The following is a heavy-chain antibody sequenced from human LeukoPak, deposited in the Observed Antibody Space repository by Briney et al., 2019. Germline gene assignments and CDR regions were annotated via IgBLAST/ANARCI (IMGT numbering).Heavy chain of an antibody. CDR1: GGSISSGGYY. CDR3: ARDLSWAAFDI. J-gene: IGHJ3*02. CDR2: IYYSGST. D-gene: IGHD2/OR15-2a*01. Sequence: SETLSLTCTVSGGSISSGGYYWSWIRQHPGKGLEWIGYIYYSGSTYYNPSLKSRVTISVDTSKNQYSLKLSSVTAADTAVYYCARDLSWAAFDIWGQGTMVTVSS. V-gene: IGHV4-31*03.